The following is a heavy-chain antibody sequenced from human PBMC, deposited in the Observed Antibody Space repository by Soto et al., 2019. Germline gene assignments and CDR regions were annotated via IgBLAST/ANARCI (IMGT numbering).Heavy chain of an antibody. Sequence: QVQLQESGPGLVKPSGTLSLTCAVSGGSISSSNWWSWVRQPPGKGLEWIGEIYHSGNTNYNPALKSRLPMAVDKSRNQFSLKLSSVTAADTAVYYCARRWGEGRVDYWGQGTLVTVSS. CDR1: GGSISSSNW. J-gene: IGHJ4*02. CDR2: IYHSGNT. CDR3: ARRWGEGRVDY. D-gene: IGHD3-10*01. V-gene: IGHV4-4*02.